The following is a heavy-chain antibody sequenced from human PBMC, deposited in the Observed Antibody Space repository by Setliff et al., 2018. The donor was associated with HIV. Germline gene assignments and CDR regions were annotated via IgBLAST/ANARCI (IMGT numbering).Heavy chain of an antibody. CDR2: IKPDGSEE. CDR3: ARTETLWFGESQDY. D-gene: IGHD3-10*01. J-gene: IGHJ4*02. Sequence: GGSLRLSCAASGFSLSTYWMAWVRQAPGKGLEWVANIKPDGSEEYYADSVEGRFTISRDNAKNTLYLQMNSLRGEDTAVYFCARTETLWFGESQDYWGQGTLVTVSS. V-gene: IGHV3-7*01. CDR1: GFSLSTYW.